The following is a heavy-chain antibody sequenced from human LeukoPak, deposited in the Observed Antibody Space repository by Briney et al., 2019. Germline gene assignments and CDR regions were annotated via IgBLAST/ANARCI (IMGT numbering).Heavy chain of an antibody. J-gene: IGHJ4*02. CDR2: INDSGST. D-gene: IGHD4-23*01. CDR1: GGSFSGYF. CDR3: ARTNSPQRSRPFGY. V-gene: IGHV4-34*01. Sequence: SETLSLTCAVYGGSFSGYFWNWIRQPPGKGLEWIGEINDSGSTNYNSSLNSRVIISVDTSKNQFSLKLRSVTAADTAVYYCARTNSPQRSRPFGYWGQGSLVTVSS.